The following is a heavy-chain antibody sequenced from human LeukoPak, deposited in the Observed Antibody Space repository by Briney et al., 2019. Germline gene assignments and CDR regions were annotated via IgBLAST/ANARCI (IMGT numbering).Heavy chain of an antibody. CDR3: ARGLRTFDY. CDR2: INHSGST. V-gene: IGHV4-34*01. CDR1: GGSFSGYY. J-gene: IGHJ4*02. Sequence: SETLSLTCAVYGGSFSGYYWSWIRQPPGKGLEWIGEINHSGSTNYNPSLKSRVTISVDTSENQFSLKLSSVTAADTAVYYCARGLRTFDYWGQGTLVTVSS. D-gene: IGHD4-17*01.